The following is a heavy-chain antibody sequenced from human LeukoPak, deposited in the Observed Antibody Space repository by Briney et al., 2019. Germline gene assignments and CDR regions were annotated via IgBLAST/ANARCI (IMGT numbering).Heavy chain of an antibody. CDR1: GGSISSYY. V-gene: IGHV4-59*12. Sequence: SETLSLTCTVSGGSISSYYWSWIRQPPGKGLEWIWYIYYSGSTNYNPSLKSRVTISVDTSKNQFSLKLSSVTAADTAVYYCVKGYYFDYWGQGTLVTVSS. CDR3: VKGYYFDY. J-gene: IGHJ4*02. CDR2: IYYSGST.